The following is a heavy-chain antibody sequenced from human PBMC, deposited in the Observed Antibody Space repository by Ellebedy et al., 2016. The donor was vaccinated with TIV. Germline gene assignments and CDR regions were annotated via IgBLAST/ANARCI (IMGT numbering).Heavy chain of an antibody. J-gene: IGHJ6*02. Sequence: ASVKVSXKASGGTFSSYAISWVRQAPGQGLEWMGIINPSGGSTSYAQKFQGRVTMTRDTSTSTVYMELSSLRSEDTAVYYCARGNCSSTSCYLPYYYYGMDVWGQGTTVTVSS. CDR3: ARGNCSSTSCYLPYYYYGMDV. CDR1: GGTFSSYA. CDR2: INPSGGST. V-gene: IGHV1-46*01. D-gene: IGHD2-2*01.